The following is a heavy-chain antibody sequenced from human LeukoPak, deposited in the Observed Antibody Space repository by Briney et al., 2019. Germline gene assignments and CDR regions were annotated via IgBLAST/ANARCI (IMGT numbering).Heavy chain of an antibody. J-gene: IGHJ5*02. CDR1: GYTFTSYD. Sequence: ASVKVSCKASGYTFTSYDINWVRQATGQGLEWMGRMNPNSGNTGYAQKFQGRVTMTRNTSISTAYMELSSLSSEDTAVYYCARGSWSIYGGNWFDPGGQGTRVTVSS. V-gene: IGHV1-8*01. D-gene: IGHD3-10*01. CDR3: ARGSWSIYGGNWFDP. CDR2: MNPNSGNT.